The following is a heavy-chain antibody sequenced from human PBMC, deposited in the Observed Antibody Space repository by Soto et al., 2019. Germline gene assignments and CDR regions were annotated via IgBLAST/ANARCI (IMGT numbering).Heavy chain of an antibody. D-gene: IGHD3-10*01. J-gene: IGHJ5*02. CDR2: IYSGGNS. CDR1: GFTVSSSH. V-gene: IGHV3-53*01. CDR3: ARLGPYGSETYSFRYNWFDP. Sequence: GVSLRLSCTTSGFTVSSSHMSWVRQAPGKGLDWVSVIYSGGNSYYAVSVQGRFTISRDNSKNTVYLQMNSLRGEDTAIYYCARLGPYGSETYSFRYNWFDPWGQGT.